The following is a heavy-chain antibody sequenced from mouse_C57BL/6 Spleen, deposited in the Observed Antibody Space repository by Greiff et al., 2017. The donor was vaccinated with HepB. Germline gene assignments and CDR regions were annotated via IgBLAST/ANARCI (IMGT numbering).Heavy chain of an antibody. CDR2: INPNNGGT. J-gene: IGHJ4*01. CDR3: ARGSSYDYYAMDY. CDR1: GYTFTDYN. Sequence: EVQLQQSGPELVKPGASVKMSCKASGYTFTDYNMHWVMQSHGKSLEWIGYINPNNGGTSYNQKFKGKATLTVNKSSSTAYMELRSLTSEDSAVYYCARGSSYDYYAMDYWGQGTSVTVSS. V-gene: IGHV1-22*01. D-gene: IGHD1-1*01.